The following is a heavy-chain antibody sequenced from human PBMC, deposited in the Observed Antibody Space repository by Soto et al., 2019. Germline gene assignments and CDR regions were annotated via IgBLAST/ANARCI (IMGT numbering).Heavy chain of an antibody. D-gene: IGHD2-21*02. CDR3: ARAYSRYCDGDCSNFDY. CDR1: RLTFHTYA. V-gene: IGHV1-69*15. CDR2: IILISGKT. J-gene: IGHJ4*02. Sequence: SSVQVSSKASRLTFHTYAITWVRHAPGQGLEWVGRIILISGKTNYAQKFQGRGTISADESTTTAYLELSILRPGDTDVYYCARAYSRYCDGDCSNFDYWGQGTLVTVSS.